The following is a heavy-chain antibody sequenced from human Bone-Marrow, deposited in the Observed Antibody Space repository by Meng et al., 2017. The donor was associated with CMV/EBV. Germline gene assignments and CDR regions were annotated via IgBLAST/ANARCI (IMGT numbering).Heavy chain of an antibody. CDR2: INPNSGDT. CDR3: ARGRIFGSY. V-gene: IGHV1-8*01. CDR1: GYTFTSYA. J-gene: IGHJ4*02. D-gene: IGHD3-3*01. Sequence: ASVKVSCKTSGYTFTSYAIIWVRQATGQGLEWMGRINPNSGDTGYAQKFQGRVTLTRKTSINTAYMELNNLRSEDTAGYYCARGRIFGSYWGQGTLVTVSS.